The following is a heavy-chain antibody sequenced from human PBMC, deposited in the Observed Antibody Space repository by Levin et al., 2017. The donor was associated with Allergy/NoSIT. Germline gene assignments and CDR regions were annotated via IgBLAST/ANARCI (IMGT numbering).Heavy chain of an antibody. Sequence: GGSLRLSCAASGFTFSSYSMNWVRQAPGKGLEWVSSISSSSYIYYADSVKGRFTISRDNAKNSLYLQMNSLRAEDTAVYYCARVAVAGTFYFDYWGQGTLVTVSS. D-gene: IGHD6-19*01. J-gene: IGHJ4*02. CDR1: GFTFSSYS. CDR3: ARVAVAGTFYFDY. CDR2: ISSSSYI. V-gene: IGHV3-21*01.